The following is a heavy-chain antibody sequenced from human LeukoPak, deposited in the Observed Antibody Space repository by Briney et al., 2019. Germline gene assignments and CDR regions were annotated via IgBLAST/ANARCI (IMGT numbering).Heavy chain of an antibody. J-gene: IGHJ6*02. CDR1: GFTFSSYG. V-gene: IGHV3-30*02. Sequence: GGSLRLSCAASGFTFSSYGMHWVHQAPGKGLQWVAFIRYDGSNKYYADSVKGRFTISRDNSKNTLYLQMNSLRAEDTAVYYCAKDPWNLGYCSSTSCYVRDRNYYGMDVWGQGTTVTVSS. CDR3: AKDPWNLGYCSSTSCYVRDRNYYGMDV. D-gene: IGHD2-2*01. CDR2: IRYDGSNK.